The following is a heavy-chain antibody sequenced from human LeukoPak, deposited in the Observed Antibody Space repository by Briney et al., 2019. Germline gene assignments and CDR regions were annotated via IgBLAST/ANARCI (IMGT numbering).Heavy chain of an antibody. V-gene: IGHV4-39*01. Sequence: SETLSLTCTVSGGSISCSTYYWGWIRQPPGKGLEWIGSIYYRGSTDYNPSLKSRVTISVDTSKNQFSLKLSSVTAADTAVYYCATRPAYWYFDLWGRGTLVTVSS. J-gene: IGHJ2*01. CDR3: ATRPAYWYFDL. CDR2: IYYRGST. CDR1: GGSISCSTYY.